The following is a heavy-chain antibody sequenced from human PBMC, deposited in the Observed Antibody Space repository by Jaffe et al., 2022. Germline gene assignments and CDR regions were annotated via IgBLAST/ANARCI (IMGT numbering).Heavy chain of an antibody. J-gene: IGHJ4*02. D-gene: IGHD3-10*01. Sequence: EVQLVQSGAEVKKPGESLKISCKGSGYSFTSYWIGWVRQMPGKGLEWMGIIYPGDSDTRYSPSFQGQVTISADKSISTAYLQWSSLKASDTAMYYCVRPSDSVEMASGAPPGDYWGQGTLVTVSS. CDR1: GYSFTSYW. CDR3: VRPSDSVEMASGAPPGDY. CDR2: IYPGDSDT. V-gene: IGHV5-51*03.